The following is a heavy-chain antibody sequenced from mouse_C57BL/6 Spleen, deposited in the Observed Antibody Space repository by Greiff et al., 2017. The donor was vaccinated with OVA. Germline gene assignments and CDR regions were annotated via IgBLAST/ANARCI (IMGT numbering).Heavy chain of an antibody. CDR2: IYPGDGDT. V-gene: IGHV1-82*01. CDR1: GYAFSSSW. J-gene: IGHJ3*01. D-gene: IGHD1-1*01. CDR3: ARDYYGSSWFAY. Sequence: LQESGPELVKPGASVKISCKASGYAFSSSWMNWVKQRPGKGLEWIGRIYPGDGDTNYNGKFKGKATLTADKSSSTAYMQLSSLTSEDSAVCFCARDYYGSSWFAYWGQGTLVTVSA.